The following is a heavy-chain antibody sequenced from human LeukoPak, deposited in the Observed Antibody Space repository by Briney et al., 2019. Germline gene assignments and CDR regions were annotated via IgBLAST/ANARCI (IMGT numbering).Heavy chain of an antibody. J-gene: IGHJ3*02. CDR2: ISSSSSPI. CDR3: ARDVGRYYYDSSGTDAFDI. D-gene: IGHD3-22*01. CDR1: GFTFSNYN. Sequence: GGSLRLSCAASGFTFSNYNMNWVRQAPGKGLEWVSFISSSSSPIYYAGSVKGRFTISRDNAKNSLYLQMNSLRVEDTAVYYCARDVGRYYYDSSGTDAFDIWGQGTMVTVSS. V-gene: IGHV3-48*04.